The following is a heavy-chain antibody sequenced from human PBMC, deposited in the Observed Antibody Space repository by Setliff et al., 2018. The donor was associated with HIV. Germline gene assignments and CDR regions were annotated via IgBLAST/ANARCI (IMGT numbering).Heavy chain of an antibody. CDR1: GGSISSSSYY. CDR2: IYYSGST. D-gene: IGHD6-25*01. Sequence: SETLSLTCTVSGGSISSSSYYWSWIRQPPGKGLEWIGYIYYSGSTNYNPSLKSRVTISLDASKNQFSLNLTYVTAADTAVYYCTRYSPRGYTLTGPYWGQGTLVTVSS. J-gene: IGHJ4*02. V-gene: IGHV4-61*05. CDR3: TRYSPRGYTLTGPY.